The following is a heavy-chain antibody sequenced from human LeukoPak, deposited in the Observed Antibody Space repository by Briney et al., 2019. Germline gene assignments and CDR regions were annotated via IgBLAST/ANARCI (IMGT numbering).Heavy chain of an antibody. J-gene: IGHJ6*03. D-gene: IGHD3-3*01. CDR3: ARELYYDFWSGYYGSPYYMDV. CDR2: ISSSSSTI. V-gene: IGHV3-48*01. Sequence: QAGGSLRLSCAASGFTFSSYSMNWVRQAPGKGLERVSYISSSSSTIYYADSVKGRFTISRDNAKNSLYLQMNSLRAEDTAVYYCARELYYDFWSGYYGSPYYMDVWGKGTTVTVSS. CDR1: GFTFSSYS.